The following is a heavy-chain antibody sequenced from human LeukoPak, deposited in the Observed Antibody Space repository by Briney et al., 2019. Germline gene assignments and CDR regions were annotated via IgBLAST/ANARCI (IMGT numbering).Heavy chain of an antibody. CDR1: GFTLSNDW. Sequence: GGSLRLSCAASGFTLSNDWMSWVRQAPEKGLEWVANIKQDGSEKYYVDSVEGRFTISRDNAKNSLYLQMDSLRAEDTAVYYCARGGYYRFDYWGQGTLVTVSS. V-gene: IGHV3-7*04. J-gene: IGHJ4*02. D-gene: IGHD1-26*01. CDR3: ARGGYYRFDY. CDR2: IKQDGSEK.